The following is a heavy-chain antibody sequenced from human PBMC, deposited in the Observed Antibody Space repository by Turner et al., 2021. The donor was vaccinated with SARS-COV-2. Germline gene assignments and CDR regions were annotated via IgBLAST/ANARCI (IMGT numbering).Heavy chain of an antibody. CDR1: GGSIGRSSYY. D-gene: IGHD3-10*01. CDR2: IYYSGST. V-gene: IGHV4-39*01. J-gene: IGHJ6*02. Sequence: QMQLQESGPGMGKHSETLALTCAVAGGSIGRSSYYWGWIRQPPGKGPEWTGSIYYSGSTYYNPSLKSRSTISVDTSKIQFSLKLSSVTAADTAVYYCASPYITMVRGVNYYGMDVWGQGTTVTVSS. CDR3: ASPYITMVRGVNYYGMDV.